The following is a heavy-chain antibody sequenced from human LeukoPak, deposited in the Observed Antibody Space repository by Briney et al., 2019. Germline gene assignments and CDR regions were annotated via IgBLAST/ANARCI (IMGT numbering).Heavy chain of an antibody. Sequence: GGSLRLSCAASGFTFSSYAMSWVRQAPGKGLEWVSAISGGGGSTYYADSVKGRFTISRDNSKNTLYLQMNSLRAEDTAVYYCAKDASFGVVGYYYYMDVWGKGTTVTVSS. CDR1: GFTFSSYA. CDR3: AKDASFGVVGYYYYMDV. J-gene: IGHJ6*03. CDR2: ISGGGGST. V-gene: IGHV3-23*01. D-gene: IGHD3-3*01.